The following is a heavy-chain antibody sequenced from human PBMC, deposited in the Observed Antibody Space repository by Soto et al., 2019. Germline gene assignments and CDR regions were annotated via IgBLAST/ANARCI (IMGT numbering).Heavy chain of an antibody. CDR2: IRSKAYGGTT. CDR3: TRDKKAVAGTAGPYYYYGMDV. CDR1: GFTFGDYA. V-gene: IGHV3-49*03. J-gene: IGHJ6*02. D-gene: IGHD6-19*01. Sequence: GGSLRLSCTASGFTFGDYAMSWFRQAPGKGLEWVGFIRSKAYGGTTEYAASVKGRFTISRDDSKSIAYLQMNSLKTEDTAVCYCTRDKKAVAGTAGPYYYYGMDVWGQGTTVTVSS.